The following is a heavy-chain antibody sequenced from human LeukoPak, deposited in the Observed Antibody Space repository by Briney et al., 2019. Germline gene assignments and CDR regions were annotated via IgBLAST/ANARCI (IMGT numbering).Heavy chain of an antibody. V-gene: IGHV4-39*01. J-gene: IGHJ4*02. CDR1: GGSISGSCCY. Sequence: SETLSLTCTVSGGSISGSCCYWGWIRQTPGKDLEWIGSTSYSGSTHYNPSFRSRVTVSVDTSKNQFFLNLSSVTAADTAVYYCSRTTGDSAIIAAHWGQGTLVTVSS. CDR3: SRTTGDSAIIAAH. D-gene: IGHD3-16*01. CDR2: TSYSGST.